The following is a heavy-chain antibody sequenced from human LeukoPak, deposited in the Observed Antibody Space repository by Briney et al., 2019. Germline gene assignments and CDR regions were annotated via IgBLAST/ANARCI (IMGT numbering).Heavy chain of an antibody. V-gene: IGHV1-18*01. CDR2: ISAYNGNT. Sequence: ASVKVSCKASGYTFTSYGISWVRQAPGQGLEGMGWISAYNGNTNYAQKLQGRVTMTTDTSTSTAYMELRSRRSDDTAVYYCARGLDYYDSSGSDYWGQGTLVTVSS. CDR3: ARGLDYYDSSGSDY. J-gene: IGHJ4*02. D-gene: IGHD3-22*01. CDR1: GYTFTSYG.